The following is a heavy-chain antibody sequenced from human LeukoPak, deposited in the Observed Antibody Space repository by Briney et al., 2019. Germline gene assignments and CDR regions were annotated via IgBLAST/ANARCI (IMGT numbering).Heavy chain of an antibody. CDR1: GFTLSSYW. CDR3: ARDDGWELRYYGMDV. D-gene: IGHD1-26*01. Sequence: GGSLRLSCPATGFTLSSYWMHSLRQPPRKGLVWVSRINSDGSSTSYADSVKGRFTISRDNAKNALYLQMNSLRAEDTAVYYCARDDGWELRYYGMDVWGQGTTVTVSS. V-gene: IGHV3-74*01. J-gene: IGHJ6*02. CDR2: INSDGSST.